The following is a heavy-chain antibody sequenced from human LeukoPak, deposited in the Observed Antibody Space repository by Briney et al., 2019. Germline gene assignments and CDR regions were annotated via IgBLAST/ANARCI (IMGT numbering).Heavy chain of an antibody. D-gene: IGHD3-10*01. Sequence: PGGSLRLSCAASGFTFSHYYMTWVRQAPGKGLEWVSAISGSGGSTYYADSVKGRFTISRDNSKNTLYLQMNSLRAEDTAVYYCAKERIPITMVRGGPDYWGQGTLVTVSS. J-gene: IGHJ4*02. CDR3: AKERIPITMVRGGPDY. V-gene: IGHV3-23*01. CDR2: ISGSGGST. CDR1: GFTFSHYY.